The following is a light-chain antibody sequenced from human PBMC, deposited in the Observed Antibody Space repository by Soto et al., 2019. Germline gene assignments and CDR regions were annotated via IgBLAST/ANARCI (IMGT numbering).Light chain of an antibody. J-gene: IGKJ1*01. CDR2: RAS. V-gene: IGKV1-5*03. CDR3: QHYNSYSEA. CDR1: QTISSC. Sequence: DITMTQSPSTLSGTAGDRVTITCRASQTISSCLAWYQQKPGKAPKLLIYRASTLKSGVPSRFSGSGSGTEFTLTISSLQPDDFATYYFQHYNSYSEAFGQGTKVDIK.